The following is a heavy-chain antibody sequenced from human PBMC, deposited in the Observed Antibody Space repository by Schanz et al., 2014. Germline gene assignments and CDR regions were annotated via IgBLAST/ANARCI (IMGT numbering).Heavy chain of an antibody. J-gene: IGHJ4*02. V-gene: IGHV3-11*06. D-gene: IGHD3-3*01. Sequence: QVQLVESGGGLVTPGGSLRLSCVASGFTFSDSQMTWIRQAPGKGLEWISYISSTSTYISYAASVEGRFTVSRDNAQNSLYLQMHSLRFEDTAVYYCARDKGGYYPFDYWGQGTLVTVSS. CDR3: ARDKGGYYPFDY. CDR1: GFTFSDSQ. CDR2: ISSTSTYI.